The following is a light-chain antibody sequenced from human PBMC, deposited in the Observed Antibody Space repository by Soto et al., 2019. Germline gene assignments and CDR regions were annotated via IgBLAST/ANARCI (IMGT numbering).Light chain of an antibody. CDR1: QSISTF. CDR3: QQSFHSPRI. V-gene: IGKV1-39*01. Sequence: DIQMTQSPSSLSASVGDRVNMTCRASQSISTFLNWYQRKPGKAPKFLIHAVSTLQRGVPPRFSGSRSGAEFTLTISSLQPEDFSNYYCQQSFHSPRIFGQGPRLEI. J-gene: IGKJ2*01. CDR2: AVS.